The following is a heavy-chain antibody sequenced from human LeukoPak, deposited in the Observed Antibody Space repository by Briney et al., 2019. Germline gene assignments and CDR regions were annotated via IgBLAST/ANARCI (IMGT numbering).Heavy chain of an antibody. D-gene: IGHD2-2*02. CDR1: GGSISSSNW. Sequence: SETLSLTCAVSGGSISSSNWWSWVRQPPGKGLEWIGEIYHSGSTNYNPSLKSRVTISLDKSKNQFSLKLSSVTVADTAVYYCARAGQGYCSSTSCYMSLDYWGQGTLVTVSS. V-gene: IGHV4-4*02. CDR2: IYHSGST. CDR3: ARAGQGYCSSTSCYMSLDY. J-gene: IGHJ4*02.